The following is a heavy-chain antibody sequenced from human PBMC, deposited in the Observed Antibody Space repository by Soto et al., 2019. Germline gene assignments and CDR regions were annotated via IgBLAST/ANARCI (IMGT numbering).Heavy chain of an antibody. CDR2: IFNSGTI. Sequence: SETLSLTCSVFGASVNSYYWSWIRQSPGRGLEWMGHIFNSGTIHYNPSLKSRVTMSVDSSKNQVALKMKSVTAADTAIYYCGSDLLATASAPWYFYYGLDVWGQGTAVTVSS. CDR3: GSDLLATASAPWYFYYGLDV. CDR1: GASVNSYY. D-gene: IGHD3-3*02. J-gene: IGHJ6*02. V-gene: IGHV4-59*02.